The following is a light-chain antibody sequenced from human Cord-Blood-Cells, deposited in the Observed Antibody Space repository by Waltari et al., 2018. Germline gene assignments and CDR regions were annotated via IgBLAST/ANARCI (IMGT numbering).Light chain of an antibody. CDR2: AAS. CDR3: QQSYSTPPT. J-gene: IGKJ1*01. Sequence: DIQMTQSPSSLSASVGDRVTITCRASQSISSYLNWYQQKPGKAPKRLSYAASSLQSGVPSRFSGSGSGTDFTLTISSLQPEDFATYYCQQSYSTPPTFGQGTKVEIK. V-gene: IGKV1-39*01. CDR1: QSISSY.